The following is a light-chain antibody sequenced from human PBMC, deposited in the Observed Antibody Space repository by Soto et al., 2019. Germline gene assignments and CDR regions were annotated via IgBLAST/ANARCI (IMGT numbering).Light chain of an antibody. CDR3: QQYNNWPPYT. CDR2: GAS. Sequence: EIVMTQSPATLSVSPGERATLSCRASQSVSSNLAGYQQKPGQAPRLLIYGASTRATGIPARFSGSGSGTEFTLTISSLPSEDFAVYYCQQYNNWPPYTFGQGTKLEIK. J-gene: IGKJ2*01. CDR1: QSVSSN. V-gene: IGKV3-15*01.